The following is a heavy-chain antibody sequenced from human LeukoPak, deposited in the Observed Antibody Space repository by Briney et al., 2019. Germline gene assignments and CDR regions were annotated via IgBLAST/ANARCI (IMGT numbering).Heavy chain of an antibody. CDR2: IYGGGST. V-gene: IGHV3-53*01. J-gene: IGHJ4*02. D-gene: IGHD6-19*01. Sequence: GGSLRLSCAATGLSVSSNCMSWVRQAPGKGLERVSVIYGGGSTYYADSVEGRITISRDTPKNTLYLQMNSLRVEDTAVYYCASWTVGWYGEHSWRQGTLVTVPS. CDR3: ASWTVGWYGEHS. CDR1: GLSVSSNC.